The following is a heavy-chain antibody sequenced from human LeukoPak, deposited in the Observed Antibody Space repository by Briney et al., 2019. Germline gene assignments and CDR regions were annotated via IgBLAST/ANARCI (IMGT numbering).Heavy chain of an antibody. J-gene: IGHJ4*02. CDR2: IIPIFGTT. CDR3: ARENTPSGSYHFEY. D-gene: IGHD1-26*01. V-gene: IGHV1-69*05. Sequence: ASVKVSCKASGGIFSNYAISWVRQAPGQGLEWMGRIIPIFGTTNYAQKFQGRVTITTDESTSTAYMELSSLRSEDTAMYYCARENTPSGSYHFEYWGQGTLVTVSS. CDR1: GGIFSNYA.